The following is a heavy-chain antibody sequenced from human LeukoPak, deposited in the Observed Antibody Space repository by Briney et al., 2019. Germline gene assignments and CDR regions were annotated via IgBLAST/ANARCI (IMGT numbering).Heavy chain of an antibody. CDR2: IYHSGST. CDR3: ARVRGYCSSTICYRYYFDY. V-gene: IGHV4-38-2*02. CDR1: GYSISSGYY. Sequence: SETLSLTCTVSGYSISSGYYWGWIRQPPGKGLEWIGTIYHSGSTYYNPTLKSRVTISVDTSKNQFSLKLTSVTAADTAVYYCARVRGYCSSTICYRYYFDYWGQGTLVTVSS. D-gene: IGHD2-2*01. J-gene: IGHJ4*02.